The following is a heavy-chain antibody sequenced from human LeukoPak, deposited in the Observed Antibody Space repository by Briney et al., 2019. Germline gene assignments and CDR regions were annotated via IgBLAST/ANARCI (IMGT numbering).Heavy chain of an antibody. J-gene: IGHJ4*02. CDR1: GGSISSYY. CDR2: IYYSGST. V-gene: IGHV4-59*01. D-gene: IGHD5-18*01. Sequence: SETLSLTCTVSGGSISSYYWSWIRQPPGKGLEGIGYIYYSGSTNYNPSLKSRVTISVDTSKNQFSLKLSSVTAADTAVYYCARSGGYSFSVDYWGQGTLVTVSS. CDR3: ARSGGYSFSVDY.